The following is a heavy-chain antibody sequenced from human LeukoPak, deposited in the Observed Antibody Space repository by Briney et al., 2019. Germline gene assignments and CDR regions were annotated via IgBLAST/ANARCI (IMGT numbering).Heavy chain of an antibody. CDR1: GYKLTSHG. CDR2: IGPYNGNT. CDR3: ARAVLGGPTVYYNYYHMDV. D-gene: IGHD1-26*01. Sequence: GASVKVSCKSSGYKLTSHGISWVRQAPGQGPEWMGWIGPYNGNTKYAQKFQGRVTVTTDTSTSTAYMELRSLRSDDTAVYFCARAVLGGPTVYYNYYHMDVWGKGTTVTVSS. J-gene: IGHJ6*03. V-gene: IGHV1-18*01.